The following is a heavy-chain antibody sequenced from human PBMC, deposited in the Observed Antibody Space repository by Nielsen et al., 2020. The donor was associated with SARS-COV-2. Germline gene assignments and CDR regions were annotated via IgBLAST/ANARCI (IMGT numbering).Heavy chain of an antibody. Sequence: GESLKISCAASGFTVSNNYMSWVRQAPGKGLEWVSFIYAGGSTYYADSVKGRFTISRDNSKNTLYLQMNSLSAEDSAVYYCARDPIFGFYGLDVWGQGTTVTVS. CDR3: ARDPIFGFYGLDV. CDR1: GFTVSNNY. V-gene: IGHV3-53*01. J-gene: IGHJ6*02. D-gene: IGHD3-3*01. CDR2: IYAGGST.